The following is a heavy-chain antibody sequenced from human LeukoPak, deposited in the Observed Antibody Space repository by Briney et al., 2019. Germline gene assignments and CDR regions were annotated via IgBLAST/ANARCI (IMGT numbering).Heavy chain of an antibody. J-gene: IGHJ4*02. CDR1: GGSLTNYY. Sequence: SETLSLTCSVSGGSLTNYYWGWIRQPPGKGLEFIGYIHSDGTTNYDSSLQSRVAISLDASKIQFSLRLYSVTAADTALYFCARLNFRGGEALHFDSWGQGTLVTVSS. CDR2: IHSDGTT. D-gene: IGHD3-16*01. V-gene: IGHV4-4*09. CDR3: ARLNFRGGEALHFDS.